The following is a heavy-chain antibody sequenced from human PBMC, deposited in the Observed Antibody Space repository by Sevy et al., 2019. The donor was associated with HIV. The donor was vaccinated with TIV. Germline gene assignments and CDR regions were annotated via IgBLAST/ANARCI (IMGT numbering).Heavy chain of an antibody. CDR2: ISYDGSNK. CDR3: ARGGWLRLRGNWFDP. D-gene: IGHD5-12*01. J-gene: IGHJ5*02. Sequence: GGSLRLSCVASGFTFSSYAMHWVRQAPGKGLEWVAVISYDGSNKYYADSVKGRFTISRDNSKNTLYLQMNSLRAEDTAVYYCARGGWLRLRGNWFDPWGQGTLVTVSS. CDR1: GFTFSSYA. V-gene: IGHV3-30-3*01.